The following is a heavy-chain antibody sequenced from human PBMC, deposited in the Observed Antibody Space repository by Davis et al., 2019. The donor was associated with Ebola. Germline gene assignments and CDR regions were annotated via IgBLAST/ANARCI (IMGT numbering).Heavy chain of an antibody. V-gene: IGHV1-69*05. CDR1: GCTFSSYA. CDR3: SRAFRHSGGPYCFDY. Sequence: AASVKVSCKASGCTFSSYAISWVRQAPGQGLEWMGGIIPIFGTANYAQKFQGRVTITTDKSTSTAYMELSSLRSEDTAVYYCSRAFRHSGGPYCFDYWGQGTLVTVSS. CDR2: IIPIFGTA. D-gene: IGHD1-26*01. J-gene: IGHJ4*02.